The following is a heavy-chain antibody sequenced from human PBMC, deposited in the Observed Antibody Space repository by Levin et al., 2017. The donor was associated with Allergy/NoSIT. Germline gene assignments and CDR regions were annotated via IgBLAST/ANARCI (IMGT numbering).Heavy chain of an antibody. Sequence: PGGSLRLSCAASGFTFSTYGMHWVRQAPGKGLGWVAVISNDGSDKKYADSVKGRFTISRDNSKNTLYLQMNSLRAEDTAVYYCAKDRAIGPAAYYFDYWGQGTLVTVSS. V-gene: IGHV3-30*18. J-gene: IGHJ4*02. CDR2: ISNDGSDK. D-gene: IGHD2-2*01. CDR3: AKDRAIGPAAYYFDY. CDR1: GFTFSTYG.